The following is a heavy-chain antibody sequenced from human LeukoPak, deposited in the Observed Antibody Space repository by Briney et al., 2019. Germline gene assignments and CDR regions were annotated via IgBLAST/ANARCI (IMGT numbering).Heavy chain of an antibody. CDR1: GFTFSSYG. V-gene: IGHV3-33*01. D-gene: IGHD1-26*01. CDR3: ARQSYSGDYYSYLDY. J-gene: IGHJ4*02. CDR2: IWFDGSKA. Sequence: PGGSLRLSCAASGFTFSSYGMHWVRQAPGKGVEWVALIWFDGSKAYYADSVKGRITISRDNSKNTLYLQMNSLRSEDTAVYYCARQSYSGDYYSYLDYWGQGTQVTVSS.